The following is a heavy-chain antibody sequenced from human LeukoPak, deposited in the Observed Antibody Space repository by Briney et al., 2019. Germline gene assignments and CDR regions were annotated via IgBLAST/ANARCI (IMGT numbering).Heavy chain of an antibody. V-gene: IGHV4-59*08. Sequence: SETLSLTCTVSGGSISSYYWSWIRQPPGKGLDWIGYTYYSGSTNYNPSLKSRVTISVDTSKNQFSLKLSSVTAADTAVYYCARLSPESTIGYSSSWYRMFDPWGQGTLVTVSS. CDR1: GGSISSYY. J-gene: IGHJ5*02. CDR3: ARLSPESTIGYSSSWYRMFDP. D-gene: IGHD6-13*01. CDR2: TYYSGST.